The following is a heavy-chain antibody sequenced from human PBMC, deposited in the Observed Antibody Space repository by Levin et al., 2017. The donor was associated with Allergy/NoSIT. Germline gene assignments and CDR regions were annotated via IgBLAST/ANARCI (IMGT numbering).Heavy chain of an antibody. CDR2: IYWDDDK. D-gene: IGHD6-19*01. Sequence: SGPTLVKPTQTLTLTCTFSGFSLSTSGVGVGWIRQPPGEALEWLALIYWDDDKRYSPSLKSRLTIIKDTSNNQVVLLMTNVDPVDTATYYCAHMAVYSSGWDRGWFDPWGQGTLVTVSS. J-gene: IGHJ5*02. CDR1: GFSLSTSGVG. V-gene: IGHV2-5*02. CDR3: AHMAVYSSGWDRGWFDP.